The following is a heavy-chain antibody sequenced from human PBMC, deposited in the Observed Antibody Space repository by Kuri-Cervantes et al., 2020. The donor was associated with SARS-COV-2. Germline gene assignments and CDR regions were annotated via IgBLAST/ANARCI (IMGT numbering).Heavy chain of an antibody. Sequence: GVLKISCAASGFTFSSYAMSWVRQAPGKGLEWVSVIYSGGSTYYADSVKGRFTISRDNSKNTLYLQMNSLRAEDTAVYYCASVHTSEYWYFDLWGRGTLVTVSS. CDR2: IYSGGST. CDR3: ASVHTSEYWYFDL. J-gene: IGHJ2*01. V-gene: IGHV3-66*01. CDR1: GFTFSSYA. D-gene: IGHD3-16*01.